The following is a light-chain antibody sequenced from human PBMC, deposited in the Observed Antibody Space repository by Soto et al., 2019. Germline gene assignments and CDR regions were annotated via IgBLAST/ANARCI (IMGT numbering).Light chain of an antibody. CDR3: QHRGNWPPLT. V-gene: IGKV3-11*01. Sequence: EIVLTQSPATLSLSPGERATLSCRASQSVSKSLAWYQQKPGQAPRLLIYDTSNRAAAIPARFSGSGSGTGFTLTISSLEPEDFAVYYCQHRGNWPPLTFGGGTKVEIK. CDR2: DTS. J-gene: IGKJ4*01. CDR1: QSVSKS.